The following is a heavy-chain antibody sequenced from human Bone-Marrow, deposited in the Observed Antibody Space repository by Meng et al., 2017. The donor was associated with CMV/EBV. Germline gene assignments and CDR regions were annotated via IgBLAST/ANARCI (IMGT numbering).Heavy chain of an antibody. CDR1: GFTFSSYW. Sequence: GESLKISCAASGFTFSSYWMSWVRQAPGKGLEWVANIKQDGSEKYYVDSVKGRFTISRDNAKNSLYLQMNSLRAEDTAVYYCARGYPDYSNFHWGQGTLVTVSS. J-gene: IGHJ4*02. V-gene: IGHV3-7*01. CDR2: IKQDGSEK. CDR3: ARGYPDYSNFH. D-gene: IGHD4-11*01.